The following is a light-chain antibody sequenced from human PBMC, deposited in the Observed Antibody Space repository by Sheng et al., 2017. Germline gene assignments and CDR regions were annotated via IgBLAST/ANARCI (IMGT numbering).Light chain of an antibody. CDR1: QSISANS. V-gene: IGKV3-20*01. CDR3: QHYGSSPPMYT. CDR2: GAS. Sequence: EIVLTQSPDTLSLSPGDTATLSCRASQSISANSLVWYQQTSGQAPRLLIFGASTRATGVPDRFSGSGFGTDFSLTINRLEPEDFAVYYCQHYGSSPPMYTFGQGTKLEIK. J-gene: IGKJ2*01.